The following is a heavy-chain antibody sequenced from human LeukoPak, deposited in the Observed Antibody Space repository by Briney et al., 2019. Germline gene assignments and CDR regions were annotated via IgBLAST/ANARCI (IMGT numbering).Heavy chain of an antibody. CDR2: FDPEGGET. D-gene: IGHD1-26*01. J-gene: IGHJ4*02. V-gene: IGHV1-24*01. CDR1: GYTLTELS. CDR3: ATDLSGSYYVDFDY. Sequence: ASVKVSCKVSGYTLTELSMHWVRQAPGKGLEWMGGFDPEGGETIYAQKFQGRVTMTEDTSTDTAYMELSSLRSEDTAVYYCATDLSGSYYVDFDYWGQGTLVTVSS.